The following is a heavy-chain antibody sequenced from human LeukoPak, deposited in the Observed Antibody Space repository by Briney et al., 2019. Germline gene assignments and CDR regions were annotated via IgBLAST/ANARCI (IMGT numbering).Heavy chain of an antibody. CDR2: IYTSGST. CDR1: GGSISSYY. D-gene: IGHD6-6*01. Sequence: SETLSLTCTVSGGSISSYYWSWIRQPAGKGLEWIGRIYTSGSTNYNPSLKSRVTMSVDTSKNQFSLKPSSVTAADTAVYYCARGGSSSSEFDYWGQGTLVTVSS. CDR3: ARGGSSSSEFDY. J-gene: IGHJ4*02. V-gene: IGHV4-4*07.